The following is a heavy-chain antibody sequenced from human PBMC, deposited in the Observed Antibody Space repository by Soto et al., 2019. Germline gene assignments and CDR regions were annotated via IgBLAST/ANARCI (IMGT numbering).Heavy chain of an antibody. CDR3: AKPPWGEEGESYGMDV. V-gene: IGHV3-23*01. J-gene: IGHJ6*02. Sequence: GGSLRLSCAASGFTFSSYAMSWVRQAPGKGLEWVSAISGSGGSTYYADSVKGRFTISRDNSKNTLYLQMNSLRAEDTAVYYCAKPPWGEEGESYGMDVWGQGTTVTVSS. CDR2: ISGSGGST. CDR1: GFTFSSYA. D-gene: IGHD3-16*01.